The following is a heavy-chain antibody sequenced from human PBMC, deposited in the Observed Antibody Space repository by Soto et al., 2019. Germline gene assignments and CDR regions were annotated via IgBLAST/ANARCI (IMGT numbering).Heavy chain of an antibody. J-gene: IGHJ4*02. D-gene: IGHD6-6*01. CDR1: GGSVSSGSYY. V-gene: IGHV4-61*01. CDR3: ARVRARRASCFDY. Sequence: LSLTCTVSGGSVSSGSYYWSWIRQPPGKGLEWIGYIYYSGSTNYNPSLKSRVTISVDTSKNQFSLKLSSVTAADTAVYYCARVRARRASCFDYWGQGTLVTVSS. CDR2: IYYSGST.